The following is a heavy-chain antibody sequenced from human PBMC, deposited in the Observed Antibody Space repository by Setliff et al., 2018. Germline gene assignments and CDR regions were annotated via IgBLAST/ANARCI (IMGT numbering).Heavy chain of an antibody. CDR1: GGSISTSSHH. CDR3: TRRPRGRAAFDI. V-gene: IGHV4-39*01. Sequence: SETLSLTCTISGGSISTSSHHWVWIRQSPGKGLEWIGTIYSSGTTYYNLSLKSRVTISLDTSKSQFSLNLGSVTAADTAVYYCTRRPRGRAAFDIWGQGTMVTVSS. CDR2: IYSSGTT. J-gene: IGHJ3*02. D-gene: IGHD3-10*01.